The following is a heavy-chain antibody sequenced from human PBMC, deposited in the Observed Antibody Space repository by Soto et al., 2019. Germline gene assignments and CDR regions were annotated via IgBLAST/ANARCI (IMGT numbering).Heavy chain of an antibody. CDR1: GGSISSGGYY. J-gene: IGHJ3*02. CDR2: IYYSGST. CDR3: ATDSSDSLPASAFDI. D-gene: IGHD3-22*01. Sequence: SETLSLTCTVSGGSISSGGYYWSWIRQHPGKGLEWIGYIYYSGSTYYNPSLKSRVTISVDTSKNQFSLKLSSVTAADTAVYYCATDSSDSLPASAFDIWGQGTMVTVSS. V-gene: IGHV4-31*03.